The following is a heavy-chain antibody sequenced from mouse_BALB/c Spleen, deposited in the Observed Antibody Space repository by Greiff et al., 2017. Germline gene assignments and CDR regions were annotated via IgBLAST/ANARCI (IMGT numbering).Heavy chain of an antibody. J-gene: IGHJ4*01. V-gene: IGHV1-14*01. CDR3: ARSGDYGPWDAMDY. Sequence: VQLQQSGPELVKPGASVKMSCKASGYTFTSYVMHWVKQKPGQGLEWIGYINPYNDGTKYNEKFKGKATLTSDKSSSTAYMELSSLTSEDSAVYYCARSGDYGPWDAMDYWGQGTSVTVSS. CDR2: INPYNDGT. CDR1: GYTFTSYV. D-gene: IGHD2-4*01.